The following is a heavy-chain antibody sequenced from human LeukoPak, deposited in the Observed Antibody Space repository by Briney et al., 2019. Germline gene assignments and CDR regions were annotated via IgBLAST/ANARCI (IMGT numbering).Heavy chain of an antibody. D-gene: IGHD6-13*01. J-gene: IGHJ6*02. CDR2: INHSGST. CDR3: ARGSSWYGYYYYGMDV. CDR1: GGSFSGYY. V-gene: IGHV4-34*01. Sequence: SETLSLTCAVYGGSFSGYYWSWIRQPPGKGLEWIGEINHSGSTNYNPSLKSRVTISVDTSKNQFSLKLSSVTAADTAVYYCARGSSWYGYYYYGMDVWGQGTTVTVSS.